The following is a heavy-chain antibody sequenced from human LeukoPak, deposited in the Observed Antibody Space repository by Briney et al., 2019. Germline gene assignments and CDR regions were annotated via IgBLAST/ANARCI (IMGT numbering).Heavy chain of an antibody. D-gene: IGHD3-10*01. CDR3: ARGHLGLSP. V-gene: IGHV4-59*01. CDR2: FHDSRTT. J-gene: IGHJ5*02. CDR1: GGSISGYS. Sequence: SETLSLTCTVSGGSISGYSWTWIRQPPGQGLEWIGYFHDSRTTSYNPSLTGRVIISVDTAMDQISLKLNSVTAADTAVYYCARGHLGLSPWGQGTLVTVSS.